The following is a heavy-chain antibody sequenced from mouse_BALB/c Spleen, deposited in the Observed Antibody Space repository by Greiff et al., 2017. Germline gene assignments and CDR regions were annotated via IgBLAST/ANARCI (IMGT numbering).Heavy chain of an antibody. CDR2: ISSGGST. D-gene: IGHD1-1*01. V-gene: IGHV5-6-5*01. J-gene: IGHJ2*01. CDR1: GFTFSSYA. CDR3: ARGPPYYYGSSLYFDY. Sequence: DVMLVESGGGLVKPGGSLKLSCAASGFTFSSYAMSWVRQTPEKRLEWVASISSGGSTYYPDSVKGRFTISRDNARNILYLQMSSLRSEDTAMYYCARGPPYYYGSSLYFDYWGQGTTLTVSS.